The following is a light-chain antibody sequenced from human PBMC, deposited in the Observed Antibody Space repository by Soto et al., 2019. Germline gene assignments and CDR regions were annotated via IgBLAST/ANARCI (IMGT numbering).Light chain of an antibody. J-gene: IGKJ1*01. CDR1: QSIGSW. CDR3: QQYNSYSRT. V-gene: IGKV1-5*01. Sequence: DIQMTQSPSTLSASVGDRVTITCRASQSIGSWLAWYQQKPGKAPNLLIYDASSLESGVPSRFSGSGSGTEFTLTISSLQPDDFASYYCQQYNSYSRTFGQGTKVDI. CDR2: DAS.